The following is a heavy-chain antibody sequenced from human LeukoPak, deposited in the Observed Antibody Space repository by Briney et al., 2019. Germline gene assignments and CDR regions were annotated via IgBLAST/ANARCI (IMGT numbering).Heavy chain of an antibody. Sequence: GGSLRLSCAASGFTFSSYSMNWVRQAPGKGLEWVSVISSGGTTYYADSVKGRFTISRDNSKNTLSLQMSSLRAEDTAVYYCARDGGYGFDIWGQGTKVTVSS. CDR3: ARDGGYGFDI. J-gene: IGHJ3*02. CDR1: GFTFSSYS. CDR2: ISSGGTT. V-gene: IGHV3-66*01. D-gene: IGHD2-15*01.